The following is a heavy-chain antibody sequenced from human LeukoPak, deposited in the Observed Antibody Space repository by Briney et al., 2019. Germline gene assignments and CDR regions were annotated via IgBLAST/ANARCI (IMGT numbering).Heavy chain of an antibody. CDR2: IYPGDSDT. J-gene: IGHJ4*02. D-gene: IGHD3-10*01. Sequence: PGESLKISCNGSGYSFTSYWIGWVRQMPGKGLEWMGIIYPGDSDTRYSPSFQGQVTISADKSISTAYLQWSSLKASDTAMYYCALMVRGVIVYFDYWGQGALVTVSS. V-gene: IGHV5-51*03. CDR1: GYSFTSYW. CDR3: ALMVRGVIVYFDY.